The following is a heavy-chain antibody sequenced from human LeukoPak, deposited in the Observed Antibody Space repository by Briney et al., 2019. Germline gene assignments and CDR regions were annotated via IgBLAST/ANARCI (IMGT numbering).Heavy chain of an antibody. J-gene: IGHJ4*02. CDR2: IYSGGST. CDR1: GFTVSSNY. Sequence: GGSLRLSCAASGFTVSSNYMSWVRQAPGKGLERVSVIYSGGSTYYADSVKGRFTISRDNSKNTLYLQMNSLRAEDTAVYYCARDVGEWQPLLYGTFDYWGQGTLVTVSS. CDR3: ARDVGEWQPLLYGTFDY. D-gene: IGHD2-2*02. V-gene: IGHV3-53*01.